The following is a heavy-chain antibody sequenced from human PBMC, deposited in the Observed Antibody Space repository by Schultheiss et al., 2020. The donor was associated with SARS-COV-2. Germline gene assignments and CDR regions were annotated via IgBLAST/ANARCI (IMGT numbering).Heavy chain of an antibody. J-gene: IGHJ4*02. CDR3: AKAHLVVVTTEPFDY. CDR1: GFTFSSYA. Sequence: GGSLRLSCVASGFTFSSYAMHWVRQAPGKGLEWVANIKQDGREKYYVGSVQGRFTISRDNSKNTLYLQMNSLRAEDTAVYYCAKAHLVVVTTEPFDYWGQGTLVTVSS. D-gene: IGHD2-15*01. CDR2: IKQDGREK. V-gene: IGHV3-7*03.